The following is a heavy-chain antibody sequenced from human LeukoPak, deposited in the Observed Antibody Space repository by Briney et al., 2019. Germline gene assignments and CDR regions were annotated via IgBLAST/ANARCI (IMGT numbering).Heavy chain of an antibody. Sequence: GGSLRLSCAASGFTFSSYSMNWVRQAPGKGLEWVSYISSSSSTIYYADSVKGRFTISRDNAKNSLYLQMNSLRAEDTAVYYCARTKNGYSYGYTNFLYYYYYMDVWGKGTTVTVSS. CDR3: ARTKNGYSYGYTNFLYYYYYMDV. CDR1: GFTFSSYS. CDR2: ISSSSSTI. V-gene: IGHV3-48*01. D-gene: IGHD5-18*01. J-gene: IGHJ6*03.